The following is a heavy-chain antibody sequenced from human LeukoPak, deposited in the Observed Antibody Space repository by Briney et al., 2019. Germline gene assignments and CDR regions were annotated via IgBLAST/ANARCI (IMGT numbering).Heavy chain of an antibody. Sequence: GGSLRLSCAASGITFSSTYMNWVRQAPGKGLEWVSLIYSGGSTYYADSVKGRFTISRDNSKNTLYLQMNSLRAEDTAVYYCARDIAAAWGYLDSWGQGTLVTVSS. CDR3: ARDIAAAWGYLDS. CDR2: IYSGGST. J-gene: IGHJ4*02. CDR1: GITFSSTY. D-gene: IGHD6-13*01. V-gene: IGHV3-53*01.